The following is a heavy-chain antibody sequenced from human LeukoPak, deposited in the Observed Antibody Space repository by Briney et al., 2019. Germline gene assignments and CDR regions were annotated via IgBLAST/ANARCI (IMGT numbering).Heavy chain of an antibody. CDR3: ARGGRDSSSWFFDY. V-gene: IGHV1-18*01. Sequence: ASVKVSCKASGYSLSSYGFSWVRQAPAPGLESMTWISGNNGNTDIAKNFQGRVTMTTDTSTTTVYMELRSLKSDDTAVYFCARGGRDSSSWFFDYWGQGTLVTVSS. D-gene: IGHD6-13*01. CDR1: GYSLSSYG. CDR2: ISGNNGNT. J-gene: IGHJ4*02.